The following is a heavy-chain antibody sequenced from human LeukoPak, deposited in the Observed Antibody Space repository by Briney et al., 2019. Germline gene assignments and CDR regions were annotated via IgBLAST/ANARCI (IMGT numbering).Heavy chain of an antibody. V-gene: IGHV3-9*01. CDR1: GFTFDDYA. CDR2: ISWNSGSI. CDR3: AKDGGRYSYGHNGYYYGMDV. D-gene: IGHD5-18*01. J-gene: IGHJ6*02. Sequence: PGGSLRLSCAAYGFTFDDYAMHWVRQAPGKGLEWVSGISWNSGSIGYADSVKGRFTISRDNAKNSLYLRAEDTALYYCAKDGGRYSYGHNGYYYGMDVWGQGTTVTVSS.